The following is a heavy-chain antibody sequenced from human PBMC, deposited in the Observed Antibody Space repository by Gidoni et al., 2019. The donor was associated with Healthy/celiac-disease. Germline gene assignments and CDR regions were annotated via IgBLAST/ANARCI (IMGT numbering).Heavy chain of an antibody. CDR2: IYYSGST. Sequence: QVQLQESGPGLVKPSETLSLTCTVSGGSISSYYWSWIRQPPGKGLEWIGYIYYSGSTNYNPSLKSRVTISVDTSKNQFSLKLSSVTAADTAVYYCARRGNRGYYDSRAYYYYGMDVWGQGTTVTVSS. CDR3: ARRGNRGYYDSRAYYYYGMDV. CDR1: GGSISSYY. J-gene: IGHJ6*02. V-gene: IGHV4-59*01. D-gene: IGHD3-22*01.